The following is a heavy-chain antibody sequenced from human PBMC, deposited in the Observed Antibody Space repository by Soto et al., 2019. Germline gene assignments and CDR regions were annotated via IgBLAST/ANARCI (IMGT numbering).Heavy chain of an antibody. CDR2: IYYSGST. CDR1: GCSISSYY. J-gene: IGHJ4*02. CDR3: ARHNYGSGSTYLDY. D-gene: IGHD3-10*01. Sequence: TSETLSLTCTVSGCSISSYYWSWIRQPPGKGLEWIGYIYYSGSTNYNPSHKSRVTISVDTSKNQFSLKLNSMTAADTAVYYCARHNYGSGSTYLDYWGQGTLVTVSS. V-gene: IGHV4-59*08.